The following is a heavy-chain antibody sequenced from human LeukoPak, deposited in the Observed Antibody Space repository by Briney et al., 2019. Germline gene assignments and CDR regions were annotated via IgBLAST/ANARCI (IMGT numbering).Heavy chain of an antibody. Sequence: PSETLSLTCSVYSESYSGGYWSWIRQPPGKGLDWIWDISDNEGIKYSPSFKSRVTISVDTSKNQFSLKLTSVTAADTAVYYCARGLDRSKTGYWGQGSLVTVSS. CDR2: ISDNEGI. V-gene: IGHV4-34*01. D-gene: IGHD3-22*01. CDR1: SESYSGGY. J-gene: IGHJ4*02. CDR3: ARGLDRSKTGY.